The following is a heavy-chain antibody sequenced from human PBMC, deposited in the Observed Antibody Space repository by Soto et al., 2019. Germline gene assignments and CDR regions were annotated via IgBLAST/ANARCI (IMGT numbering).Heavy chain of an antibody. CDR2: VYYTGST. CDR1: GGSISSYY. D-gene: IGHD5-12*01. V-gene: IGHV4-59*01. Sequence: QVQLRESGPGLVRPSETLSLICTVSGGSISSYYWSWFRQPPGKGLEWMGYVYYTGSTQYNPSLQGRVTISVDTSKNLFSLKLSSVTAADTAVYYCARIRDPGYSDYWGQGALVTVSS. CDR3: ARIRDPGYSDY. J-gene: IGHJ4*02.